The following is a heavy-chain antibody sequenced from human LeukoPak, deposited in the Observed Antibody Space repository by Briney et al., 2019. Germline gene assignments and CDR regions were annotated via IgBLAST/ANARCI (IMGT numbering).Heavy chain of an antibody. CDR2: IRFTGSYI. CDR3: ATDREGDPSAYYLV. V-gene: IGHV3-21*04. Sequence: GGSLRLSCAASGFTFSSYSMNWVRQVPGRGLEWVSSIRFTGSYIYYADSVKGRFTISRDNSKNTLFLQMNSLRAEDSAVYYCATDREGDPSAYYLVGGQGTLITVSS. J-gene: IGHJ4*02. CDR1: GFTFSSYS. D-gene: IGHD3-22*01.